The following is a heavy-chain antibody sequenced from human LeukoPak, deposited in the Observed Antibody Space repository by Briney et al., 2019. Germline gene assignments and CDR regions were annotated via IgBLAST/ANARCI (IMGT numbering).Heavy chain of an antibody. CDR1: GFTFSNYA. V-gene: IGHV3-23*01. CDR2: ISNSGGKT. J-gene: IGHJ4*02. CDR3: VSFYETY. Sequence: PGGSLRLSCAASGFTFSNYAMSWVRQSPGKGLEWVSSISNSGGKTYYTDSVKGRFTISKDNAKNTVYLQMNSLRAGDTAVYYCVSFYETYWGRGTLVTVSS. D-gene: IGHD2/OR15-2a*01.